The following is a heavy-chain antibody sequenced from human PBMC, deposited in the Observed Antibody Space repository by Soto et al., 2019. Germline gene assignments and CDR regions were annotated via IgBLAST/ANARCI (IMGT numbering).Heavy chain of an antibody. J-gene: IGHJ1*01. Sequence: EVQLVESGGVLVHPGGSLSLSCAASGFTFSNAWMDWVRQAPGKGLEWVGRIKSNTDGGTTDYAAPVKGRFIISRDDSKNTLYLQMSSLKAEDTAVYYCTTEPLGYCNSDTCYAYFPHWGQGTLVTVSS. CDR3: TTEPLGYCNSDTCYAYFPH. CDR1: GFTFSNAW. CDR2: IKSNTDGGTT. D-gene: IGHD2-2*01. V-gene: IGHV3-15*01.